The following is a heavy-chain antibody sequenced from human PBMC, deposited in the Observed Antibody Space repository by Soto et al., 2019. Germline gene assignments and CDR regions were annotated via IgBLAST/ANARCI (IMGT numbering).Heavy chain of an antibody. CDR1: GFTFGDYA. J-gene: IGHJ4*02. Sequence: GGSLRLSCTASGFTFGDYAMSWFRQAPGKGLEWVGFIRSKAYGGTTEYAASVKGRFTISRDDSKSIAYLQMNSLKTEDTAVFYCSRAGRQYDERVKVAYWAQRSLDTVS. CDR3: SRAGRQYDERVKVAY. CDR2: IRSKAYGGTT. D-gene: IGHD3-16*01. V-gene: IGHV3-49*03.